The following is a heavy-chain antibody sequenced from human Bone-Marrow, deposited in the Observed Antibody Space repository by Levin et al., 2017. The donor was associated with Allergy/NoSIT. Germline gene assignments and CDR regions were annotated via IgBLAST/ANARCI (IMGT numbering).Heavy chain of an antibody. J-gene: IGHJ6*02. Sequence: GESLKISCKTSGYLFTSYTIHWLRLAPGQRLEWMGWTNVGNGNTKYSQEFQDRVTITSDTSASTVYLELRSLRSDDMAVYYCAGGYGKWGMDVWGQGTTVTVSS. CDR2: TNVGNGNT. D-gene: IGHD1-14*01. V-gene: IGHV1-3*02. CDR1: GYLFTSYT. CDR3: AGGYGKWGMDV.